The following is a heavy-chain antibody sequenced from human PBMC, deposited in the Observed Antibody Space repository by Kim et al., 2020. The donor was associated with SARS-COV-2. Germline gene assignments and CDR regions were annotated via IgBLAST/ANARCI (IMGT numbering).Heavy chain of an antibody. CDR2: ISHDGSDK. D-gene: IGHD1-26*01. CDR1: GFSFSSYG. CDR3: ARGPVDPYVGWYYDV. Sequence: GGSLRLSCAASGFSFSSYGMHWVRQAPGKGLEWVAIISHDGSDKYYVDSVKGRFTISRDNSNNTLYLQMNSLRAEDTAVYYCARGPVDPYVGWYYDVWG. J-gene: IGHJ2*01. V-gene: IGHV3-33*01.